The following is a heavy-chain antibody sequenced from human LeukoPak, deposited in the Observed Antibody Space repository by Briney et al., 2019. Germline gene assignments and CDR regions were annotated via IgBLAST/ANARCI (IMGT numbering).Heavy chain of an antibody. J-gene: IGHJ5*02. Sequence: ASVKVSCKASGYTFTGYYMHWVRQAPGQGLQWMGWNNPNSGNTHYSQKFQDRVTMTRDTSISTAYMELNSLRSDDTAVYYCAREGAAAEDVNWFDPWGQGTLVTVSS. V-gene: IGHV1-2*02. D-gene: IGHD6-25*01. CDR1: GYTFTGYY. CDR3: AREGAAAEDVNWFDP. CDR2: NNPNSGNT.